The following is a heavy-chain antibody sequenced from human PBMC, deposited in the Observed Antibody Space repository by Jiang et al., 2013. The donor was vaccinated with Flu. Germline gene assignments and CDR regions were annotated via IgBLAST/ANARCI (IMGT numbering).Heavy chain of an antibody. CDR1: GGTFSSYA. J-gene: IGHJ4*02. V-gene: IGHV1-69*01. D-gene: IGHD3-10*01. CDR3: ASPARATPYYYGSGSYSDY. CDR2: IIPIFGTA. Sequence: GAEVKKPGSSVKVSCKASGGTFSSYAISWVRQAPGQGLEWMGGIIPIFGTANYAQKFQGRVTITADESTSTAYMELSSLRSEDTAVYYCASPARATPYYYGSGSYSDYWGQGTLVTVSS.